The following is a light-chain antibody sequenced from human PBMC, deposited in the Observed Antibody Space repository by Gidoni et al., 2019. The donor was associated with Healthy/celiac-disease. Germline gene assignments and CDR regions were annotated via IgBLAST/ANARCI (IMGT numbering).Light chain of an antibody. CDR1: QSGSSSY. J-gene: IGKJ4*01. Sequence: EMVLTQSQGTLSLSPGERATLSCRASQSGSSSYLAWYQQKPGQAPRLLIYGASSRATGIPDMFSGSGSGTDFTLTISRLEPEDFAVYYCQQYGSSPRVTFGGGTKVEIK. CDR2: GAS. V-gene: IGKV3-20*01. CDR3: QQYGSSPRVT.